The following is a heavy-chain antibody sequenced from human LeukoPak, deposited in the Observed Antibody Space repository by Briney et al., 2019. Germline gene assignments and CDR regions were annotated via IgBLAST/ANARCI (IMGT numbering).Heavy chain of an antibody. CDR2: LSYDGSNK. J-gene: IGHJ3*02. CDR3: AKRGDSSGYAFDI. V-gene: IGHV3-30*18. CDR1: GFTFSSYG. Sequence: PGGSLRLSCAASGFTFSSYGMHWVRQAPGKGLEWVAALSYDGSNKYYADSVKGRFTISRDNSKSTLYLQMNSLRAEDTAVYYCAKRGDSSGYAFDIWGQGTMVTVSS. D-gene: IGHD3-22*01.